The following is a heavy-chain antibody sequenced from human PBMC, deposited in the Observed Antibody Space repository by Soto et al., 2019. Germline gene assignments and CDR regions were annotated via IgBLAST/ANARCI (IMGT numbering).Heavy chain of an antibody. V-gene: IGHV4-39*01. Sequence: QLQLQESGPGLVKPSETLSLTCTVSGGSISSSSYYWGWIRQPPGKGLEWIGSIYYSGSTYYNPSLKSRVTISVDTSKNQFSLKLSSVTAADTAVYYCASRGAPYSSSWYFDLWGRGTLVTVSS. CDR3: ASRGAPYSSSWYFDL. J-gene: IGHJ2*01. D-gene: IGHD6-13*01. CDR2: IYYSGST. CDR1: GGSISSSSYY.